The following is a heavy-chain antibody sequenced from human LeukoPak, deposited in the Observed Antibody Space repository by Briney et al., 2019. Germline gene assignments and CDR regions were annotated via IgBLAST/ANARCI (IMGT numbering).Heavy chain of an antibody. J-gene: IGHJ4*02. CDR3: AREGYSYGVDY. CDR2: INHSGST. D-gene: IGHD5-18*01. Sequence: SETLSLTCAVYGGSFSSYYWSWIRQPPGKGLEWIGEINHSGSTNYNPSLKSRVTISVDTSKNQFSLKLSSVTAADTAVYYCAREGYSYGVDYWGQGTLVTVSS. V-gene: IGHV4-34*01. CDR1: GGSFSSYY.